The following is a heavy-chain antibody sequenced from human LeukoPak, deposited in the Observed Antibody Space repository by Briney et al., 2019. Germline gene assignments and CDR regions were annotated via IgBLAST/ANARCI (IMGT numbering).Heavy chain of an antibody. CDR3: AKTRGSGPFDY. J-gene: IGHJ4*02. CDR1: GVTFSSYA. V-gene: IGHV3-23*01. D-gene: IGHD3-10*01. CDR2: ISSSGGST. Sequence: GGTLRLSCAASGVTFSSYAMSWVRQAPGKGLEWVSAISSSGGSTYYADSVKGRFTISRDNSKNTLYLQMNNQRAEDTAVYYCAKTRGSGPFDYWGQGTLVTVSS.